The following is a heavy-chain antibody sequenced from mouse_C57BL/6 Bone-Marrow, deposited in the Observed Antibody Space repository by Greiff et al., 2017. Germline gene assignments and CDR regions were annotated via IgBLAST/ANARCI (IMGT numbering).Heavy chain of an antibody. D-gene: IGHD2-3*01. CDR3: SSFDGNYFDF. CDR2: IDPEIGDT. CDR1: GFNIQDDY. V-gene: IGHV14-4*01. J-gene: IGHJ2*01. Sequence: EVQLVESGAELVRPGASVKLSCTASGFNIQDDYIHWVKQRPEQGLEWIGWIDPEIGDTEYASKFQGKATITSDTSSNTAYLQLSSLTSEDTAVYYCSSFDGNYFDFWGQGTPLTVAS.